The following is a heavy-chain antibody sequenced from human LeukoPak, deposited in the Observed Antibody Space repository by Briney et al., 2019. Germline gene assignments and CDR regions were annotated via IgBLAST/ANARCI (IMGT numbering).Heavy chain of an antibody. V-gene: IGHV3-21*01. Sequence: GGSLRLSCVGSGFLFKLFAVGWVRQAPGKGLEWVSVIGGTNEETDYADSVKGRFTISRDNAKNSLYLQMNSLRAEDTAVYYCVLGGYDSPYLGFDYWGQGTLVTVSS. D-gene: IGHD3-22*01. J-gene: IGHJ4*02. CDR3: VLGGYDSPYLGFDY. CDR2: IGGTNEET. CDR1: GFLFKLFA.